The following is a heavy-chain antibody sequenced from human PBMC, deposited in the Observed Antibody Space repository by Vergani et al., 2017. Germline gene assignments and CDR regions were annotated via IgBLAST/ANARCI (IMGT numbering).Heavy chain of an antibody. J-gene: IGHJ6*02. D-gene: IGHD2-21*02. CDR1: GGSISSSSYY. Sequence: QLQLQESGPGLVKPSETLSLTCTVSGGSISSSSYYWGWIRQPPGKGLEWIGSIYYSGSPYYHPSLKSRVTISVDTSKNQLSLNLSSVTAADTALYYCARHLAYCGGDFYPYYYGIDVWGQGTTVTVSS. V-gene: IGHV4-39*01. CDR3: ARHLAYCGGDFYPYYYGIDV. CDR2: IYYSGSP.